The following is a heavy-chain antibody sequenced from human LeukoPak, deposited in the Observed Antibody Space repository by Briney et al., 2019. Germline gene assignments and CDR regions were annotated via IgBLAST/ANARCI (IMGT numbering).Heavy chain of an antibody. V-gene: IGHV3-20*04. Sequence: GGSLRLSCAASGFTFSSYWMHWVRQAPGKGLEWVSGVSWNGAYTEYADSVRGRFTISRDNAKKSLYLQMNSLRVDDTALYYCARRKGPYGSGTYYDSWGQGTLVSVSS. J-gene: IGHJ4*02. CDR1: GFTFSSYW. D-gene: IGHD3-10*01. CDR2: VSWNGAYT. CDR3: ARRKGPYGSGTYYDS.